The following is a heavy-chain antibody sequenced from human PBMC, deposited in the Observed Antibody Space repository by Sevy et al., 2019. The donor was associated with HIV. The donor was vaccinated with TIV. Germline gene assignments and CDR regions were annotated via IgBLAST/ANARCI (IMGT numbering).Heavy chain of an antibody. J-gene: IGHJ2*01. CDR2: SSGGDGGT. V-gene: IGHV3-23*01. Sequence: GGSLRLSCAASGFTFNNYAMSWVRQAPGKGLEGKGLEWVSTSSGGDGGTNYADSLRGRFTITRDNSKTTLYLQVNGLRVEDTAVYYCSRHYNRDRADGWYFDLWGRGTLVTVSS. CDR1: GFTFNNYA. D-gene: IGHD1-1*01. CDR3: SRHYNRDRADGWYFDL.